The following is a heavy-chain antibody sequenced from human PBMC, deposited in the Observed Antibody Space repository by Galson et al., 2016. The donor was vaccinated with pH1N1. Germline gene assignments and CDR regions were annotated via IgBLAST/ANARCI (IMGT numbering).Heavy chain of an antibody. Sequence: SETLSLTCTVSGGSISSSSYYWGWIRQPPGKGLEWIGSIYYSGSTYYNPSLKSRVTISVDTSKNQFSLKLSSVTAADTAVYYCAGRSYGDYVGYFDYWGQGTLVTVSS. CDR2: IYYSGST. CDR1: GGSISSSSYY. D-gene: IGHD4-17*01. V-gene: IGHV4-39*01. CDR3: AGRSYGDYVGYFDY. J-gene: IGHJ4*02.